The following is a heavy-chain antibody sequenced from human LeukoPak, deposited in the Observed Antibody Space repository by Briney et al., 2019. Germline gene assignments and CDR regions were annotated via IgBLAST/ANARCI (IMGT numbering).Heavy chain of an antibody. J-gene: IGHJ6*03. CDR3: ARVLPAASYYYYMDV. V-gene: IGHV4-4*07. CDR2: IYTSGST. CDR1: GGSISSYY. D-gene: IGHD2-2*01. Sequence: PSETLSLTCTVSGGSISSYYWSRIRQPAGKGLEWIGRIYTSGSTNYNPSLKSRVTISVDKSKNQFSLKLSSVTAADTAVYYCARVLPAASYYYYMDVWGKGTTVTVSS.